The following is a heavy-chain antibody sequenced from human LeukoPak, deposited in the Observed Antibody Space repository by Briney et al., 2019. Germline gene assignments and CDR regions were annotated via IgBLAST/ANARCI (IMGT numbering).Heavy chain of an antibody. J-gene: IGHJ4*02. D-gene: IGHD6-13*01. CDR1: GFTFGDYG. CDR2: INWIGSST. CDR3: ARAVSSNWYYFDY. Sequence: GGSLRLSCAASGFTFGDYGMSWVRQAPGKGLEWVPGINWIGSSTGYADPVKGRFTIFRDNAKNSLYLQVNSLRVEDTALYYCARAVSSNWYYFDYWGQGTLVTVSS. V-gene: IGHV3-20*04.